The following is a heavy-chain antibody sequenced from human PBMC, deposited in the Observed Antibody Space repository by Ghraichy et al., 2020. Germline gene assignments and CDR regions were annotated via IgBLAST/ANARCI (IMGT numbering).Heavy chain of an antibody. V-gene: IGHV4-31*03. J-gene: IGHJ4*02. CDR1: GGSISSGGYY. Sequence: SETLSLTCTVSGGSISSGGYYWSWIRQHPGKGLEWIGYIYYSGSTYYNPSLKSRVTISVDTSKNQFSLKLSSVTAADTAVYYCAREGDYYDSSGQPFDYWGQGTLVTVSS. CDR3: AREGDYYDSSGQPFDY. D-gene: IGHD3-22*01. CDR2: IYYSGST.